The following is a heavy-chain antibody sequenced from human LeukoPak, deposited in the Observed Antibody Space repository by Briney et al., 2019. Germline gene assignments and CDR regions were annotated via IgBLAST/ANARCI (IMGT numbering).Heavy chain of an antibody. CDR3: ARVLDIAAVPYYFDY. D-gene: IGHD6-13*01. CDR1: GGSISSYY. Sequence: SETLSLTCTVSGGSISSYYWSWIRQPPGKGLEWIGYIYYSGSTNYNPSLKRRVTISVDTSKNQFSLKLSSVTAADTAVYYCARVLDIAAVPYYFDYWGQGTLVTVSS. J-gene: IGHJ4*02. CDR2: IYYSGST. V-gene: IGHV4-59*08.